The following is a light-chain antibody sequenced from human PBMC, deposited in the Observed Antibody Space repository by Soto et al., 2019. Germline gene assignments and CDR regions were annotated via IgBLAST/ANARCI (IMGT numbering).Light chain of an antibody. CDR2: DAS. CDR1: QSVSSY. V-gene: IGKV3-11*01. CDR3: QHRSKWPLT. Sequence: EIVLTQSPATLSLSPGERATLSCRASQSVSSYLAWYQQRPGQAPRLLIYDASNRAPGIPARFSGSGSGTDFTLTVSSLEPEDFAVYYCQHRSKWPLTFGGGTRVEIK. J-gene: IGKJ4*01.